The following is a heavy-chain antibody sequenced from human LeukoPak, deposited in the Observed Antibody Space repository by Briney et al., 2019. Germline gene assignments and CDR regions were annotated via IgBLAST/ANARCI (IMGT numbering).Heavy chain of an antibody. CDR2: INSDGSST. D-gene: IGHD4-17*01. J-gene: IGHJ4*02. CDR3: AKVGGYGDSSYYFDY. CDR1: GFTFSTYW. V-gene: IGHV3-74*01. Sequence: PGGSLRLSCAASGFTFSTYWMHWVRQAPGKGLVWVSRINSDGSSTSYADSVKGRFTISRDNAEDTLYLQMNSLRAEDTAVYYCAKVGGYGDSSYYFDYWGQGTLVTVSS.